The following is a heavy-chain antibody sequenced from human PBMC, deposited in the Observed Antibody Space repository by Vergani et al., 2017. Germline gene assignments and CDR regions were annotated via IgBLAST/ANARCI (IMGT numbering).Heavy chain of an antibody. CDR2: ISWNSGSI. CDR1: GFTFDDYA. D-gene: IGHD3-3*02. Sequence: EVQLVESGGGLVQPGRSLRLSCAASGFTFDDYAMHWVRQAPGKGLEWVSGISWNSGSIGYADSVKGRFTISRDNAKNSLYLQMNSLRAEDTALYYCAKDRGPHFWSGYYDCSDYWGQGTLVTVSS. CDR3: AKDRGPHFWSGYYDCSDY. J-gene: IGHJ4*02. V-gene: IGHV3-9*01.